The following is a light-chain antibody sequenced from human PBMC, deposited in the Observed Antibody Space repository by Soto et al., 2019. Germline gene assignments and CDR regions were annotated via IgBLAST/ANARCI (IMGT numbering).Light chain of an antibody. CDR3: QQYSSHST. CDR1: QSTRSY. CDR2: QAS. J-gene: IGKJ1*01. Sequence: DIQMTQSPSTLSASVGDRVTITCRASQSTRSYLAWYQQKPGEAPKLLIYQASSLENGVPSRFSGSGSGTEFSLTISSLQPDDFATYYCQQYSSHSTFGQGTKVDIK. V-gene: IGKV1-5*03.